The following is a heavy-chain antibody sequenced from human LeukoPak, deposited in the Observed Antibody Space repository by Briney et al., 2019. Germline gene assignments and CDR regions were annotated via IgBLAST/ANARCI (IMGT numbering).Heavy chain of an antibody. Sequence: PGGSLRLSCAASGFTFSSYWMSWVRQAPGKGLEWVANTKQDGSEKYYVDPVKGRFTISRDNAKNSPYLQMNSLRAEDTAVYYCARGSVVVVPAAMDWFDPWGQGTLVTVSS. CDR2: TKQDGSEK. D-gene: IGHD2-2*01. J-gene: IGHJ5*02. CDR1: GFTFSSYW. CDR3: ARGSVVVVPAAMDWFDP. V-gene: IGHV3-7*05.